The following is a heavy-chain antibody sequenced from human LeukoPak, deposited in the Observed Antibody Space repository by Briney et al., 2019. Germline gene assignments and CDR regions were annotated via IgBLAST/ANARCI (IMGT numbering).Heavy chain of an antibody. CDR2: IHSRGNT. J-gene: IGHJ4*02. CDR1: GGSISGYF. D-gene: IGHD3-10*01. V-gene: IGHV4-59*01. CDR3: ARHYGSGTYPLDY. Sequence: SETLSLTCTVSGGSISGYFWSWIRQPPGQGLEWLGYIHSRGNTKYNPSLTSRLSISVDMSKNQSSLRLTSVTAADTAIYYCARHYGSGTYPLDYWGQGNLVTVSS.